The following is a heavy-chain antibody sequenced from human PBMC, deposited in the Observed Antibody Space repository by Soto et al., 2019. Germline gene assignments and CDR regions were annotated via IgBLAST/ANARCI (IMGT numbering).Heavy chain of an antibody. CDR2: SRNKDHRYST. J-gene: IGHJ6*02. Sequence: EVQLVESGGGLVQPGGSLRLSCAISGFIFSDHYMDWFRQAPGKGPEWVGRSRNKDHRYSTEYAASVKGRFTISRDGSENSLYLQMTSLRAEDTAVYYCARELTYYDILTGPGGYYYYGMDVWGQGTTVTVSS. CDR3: ARELTYYDILTGPGGYYYYGMDV. D-gene: IGHD3-9*01. V-gene: IGHV3-72*01. CDR1: GFIFSDHY.